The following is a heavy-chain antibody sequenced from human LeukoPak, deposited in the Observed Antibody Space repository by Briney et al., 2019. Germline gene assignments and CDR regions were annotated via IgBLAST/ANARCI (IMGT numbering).Heavy chain of an antibody. CDR3: ARWLGYCSGGSCYSSKYYFDH. CDR1: GYSFTNYW. Sequence: GESLKISCKGSGYSFTNYWIGWVRQTPGKGLEWMGIIYPGDSDTRYSPSFQGQVTISADKSISTAYPQWGSLKASDTAMYYCARWLGYCSGGSCYSSKYYFDHWGQGTLVTVSS. J-gene: IGHJ4*02. D-gene: IGHD2-15*01. CDR2: IYPGDSDT. V-gene: IGHV5-51*01.